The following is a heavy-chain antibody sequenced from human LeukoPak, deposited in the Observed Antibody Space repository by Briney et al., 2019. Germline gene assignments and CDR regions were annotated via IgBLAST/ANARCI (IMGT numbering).Heavy chain of an antibody. V-gene: IGHV1-2*02. Sequence: GASVTVSCKASGYTFTGYYMHWVRQAPGQGLEWMGWINPNSGGTNYAQKFQGRVTMTRDTSISTAYMELSRLRSDDTAVYYCARDHSYDSSFLFDYWGQGTLVTVSS. J-gene: IGHJ4*02. CDR3: ARDHSYDSSFLFDY. CDR1: GYTFTGYY. CDR2: INPNSGGT. D-gene: IGHD3-22*01.